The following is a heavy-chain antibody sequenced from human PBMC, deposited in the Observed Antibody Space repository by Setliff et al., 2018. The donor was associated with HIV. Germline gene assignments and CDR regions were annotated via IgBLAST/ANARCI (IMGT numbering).Heavy chain of an antibody. CDR2: IYYSGST. CDR3: ARKGGIQFLESYYMDV. J-gene: IGHJ6*03. V-gene: IGHV4-59*08. Sequence: SETLSLTCTVSGGSISSYYWSWIRQPPGKGLEWIGDIYYSGSTIYNPSLKSRVTISVDTSKNQFSLKLSAVTASDTAVDYCARKGGIQFLESYYMDVWGKGTTVTVSS. CDR1: GGSISSYY. D-gene: IGHD3-3*01.